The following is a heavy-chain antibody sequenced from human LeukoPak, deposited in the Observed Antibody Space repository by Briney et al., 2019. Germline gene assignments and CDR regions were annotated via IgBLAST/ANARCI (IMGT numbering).Heavy chain of an antibody. CDR2: IFYSGST. D-gene: IGHD5/OR15-5a*01. Sequence: PSETLSLTCTVSGGSISTSNYYWGWIRQPPGKGLEWIGNIFYSGSTYYSPSLKSRVTISVDTFKNQFSLKLSSVTAADTAVYYCARGLSTTRGLSELVSDYMDVWGKGTTVTVSS. CDR3: ARGLSTTRGLSELVSDYMDV. CDR1: GGSISTSNYY. J-gene: IGHJ6*03. V-gene: IGHV4-39*07.